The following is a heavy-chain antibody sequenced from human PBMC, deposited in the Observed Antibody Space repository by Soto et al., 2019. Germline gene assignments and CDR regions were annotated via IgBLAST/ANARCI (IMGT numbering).Heavy chain of an antibody. V-gene: IGHV4-31*03. D-gene: IGHD3-3*01. CDR1: GGSISSGGYY. CDR2: IYYSGST. Sequence: SETLSLTCTVSGGSISSGGYYWSWIRQHPGKGLEWIGYIYYSGSTYYNPSLKSRVTISVDTSKNQFSLKLSSVTAADTAVYYCARVPFWSGYYYFDYWGQGTLVTVSS. J-gene: IGHJ4*02. CDR3: ARVPFWSGYYYFDY.